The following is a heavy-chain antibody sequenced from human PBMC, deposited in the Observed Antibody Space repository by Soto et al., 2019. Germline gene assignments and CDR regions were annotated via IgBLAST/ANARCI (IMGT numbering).Heavy chain of an antibody. Sequence: QVQLQQWGAGLLKPSETLSLTCAVYGGSFSGYYWSWIRQPPGKGLEWIGEINHSGSTNYNPSLKGRVTISVDTSKNQFSLKLSSVTAADTAVYYCARDRIVVVVAATRGANWFDPWGQGTLVTVSS. CDR1: GGSFSGYY. CDR2: INHSGST. D-gene: IGHD2-15*01. V-gene: IGHV4-34*01. CDR3: ARDRIVVVVAATRGANWFDP. J-gene: IGHJ5*02.